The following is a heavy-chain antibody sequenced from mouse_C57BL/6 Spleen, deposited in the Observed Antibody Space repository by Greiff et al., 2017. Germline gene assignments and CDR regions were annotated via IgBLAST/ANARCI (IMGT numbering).Heavy chain of an antibody. Sequence: LVESGAELVKPGASVKISCKASGYAFSSYWMNWVKQRPGKGLEWIGQIYPGDGDTNYNGKFKGKATLTADKSSSTAYMQLSSLTSEDSAVYFCARSDYDHGLYAMDYWGQGTSVTVSS. CDR3: ARSDYDHGLYAMDY. V-gene: IGHV1-80*01. D-gene: IGHD2-4*01. CDR1: GYAFSSYW. CDR2: IYPGDGDT. J-gene: IGHJ4*01.